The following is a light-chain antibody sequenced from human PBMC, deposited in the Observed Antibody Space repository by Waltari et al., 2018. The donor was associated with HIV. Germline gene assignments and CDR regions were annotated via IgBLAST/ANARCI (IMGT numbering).Light chain of an antibody. V-gene: IGLV2-8*01. J-gene: IGLJ2*01. CDR3: SSYADRNGFYVV. CDR2: EVT. Sequence: QSALTQPPSASGSPGQSVTISCTGTHSALGGFNYVSWYQQHPGKAPKLVISEVTKRPSGVPDRFSGSKSGTTASLTVSGLQAEDEADYYCSSYADRNGFYVVFGGGTRLTVL. CDR1: HSALGGFNY.